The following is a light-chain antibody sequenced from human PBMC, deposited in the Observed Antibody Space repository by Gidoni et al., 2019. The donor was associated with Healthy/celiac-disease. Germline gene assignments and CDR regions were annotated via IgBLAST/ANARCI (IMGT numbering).Light chain of an antibody. CDR2: GAS. V-gene: IGKV3-15*01. J-gene: IGKJ3*01. CDR3: QQYNNWPPFT. CDR1: QSVSSN. Sequence: EIVMTQSPATLSVSPGERATLSCRDSQSVSSNLAWYQQKPGQAPRLLIYGASTRATGIPARFSGSGSGTEFTLTISSLQSEDFAVYYCQQYNNWPPFTFGPGTKVEIK.